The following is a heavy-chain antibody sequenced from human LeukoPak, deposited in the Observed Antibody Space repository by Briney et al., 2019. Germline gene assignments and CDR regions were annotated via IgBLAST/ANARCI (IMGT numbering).Heavy chain of an antibody. D-gene: IGHD3-10*01. J-gene: IGHJ2*01. CDR1: GYTFTGYY. CDR3: ARGRGTTMVRGVITNYFDL. CDR2: IDPNSGGT. Sequence: ASVKVSCKAPGYTFTGYYMHWVRQAPEQGLEWMGWIDPNSGGTNYAQKFLGSVTMTGDTSINTAFMELSRLRSDDTAIYYCARGRGTTMVRGVITNYFDLWGRGSLVTVSS. V-gene: IGHV1-2*02.